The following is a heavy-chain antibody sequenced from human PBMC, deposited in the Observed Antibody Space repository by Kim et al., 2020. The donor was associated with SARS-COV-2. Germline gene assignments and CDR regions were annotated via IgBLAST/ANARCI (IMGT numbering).Heavy chain of an antibody. CDR1: GGSISSSNW. V-gene: IGHV4-4*02. J-gene: IGHJ4*02. CDR3: ATTGTKLWFGELLYFGFDY. D-gene: IGHD3-10*01. Sequence: SETLSLTCAVSGGSISSSNWWSWVRQPPGKGLEWIGEIYHSGSTNYNPSLKSRVTISVDKSKNQFSLKLSSVTAADTAVYYCATTGTKLWFGELLYFGFDYWGQGTLVTVSS. CDR2: IYHSGST.